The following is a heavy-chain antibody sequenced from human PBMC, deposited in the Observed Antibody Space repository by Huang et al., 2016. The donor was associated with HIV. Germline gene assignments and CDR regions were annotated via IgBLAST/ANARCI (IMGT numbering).Heavy chain of an antibody. Sequence: QVHLVQSGAEVKKPGASVKVSCKASGYTFTNSDINWVRQAPGRGLEWMGWMTPNTGNTGFAQSFQGRVTMTRKTSITTAYMELTSLTSEDTAVYYCARSAYGDLDYWGLGTLVIVSS. D-gene: IGHD4-17*01. CDR3: ARSAYGDLDY. CDR1: GYTFTNSD. J-gene: IGHJ4*02. V-gene: IGHV1-8*02. CDR2: MTPNTGNT.